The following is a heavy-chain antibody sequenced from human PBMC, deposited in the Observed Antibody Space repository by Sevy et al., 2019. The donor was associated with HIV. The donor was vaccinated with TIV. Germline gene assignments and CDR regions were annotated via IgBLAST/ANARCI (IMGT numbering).Heavy chain of an antibody. CDR1: GFTFSSYW. J-gene: IGHJ4*02. V-gene: IGHV3-74*01. D-gene: IGHD3-10*01. CDR3: ASGITMVRGVPFDH. Sequence: GGSLRLSCAASGFTFSSYWMHWVRQAPGKGLVWVSRIDRDENNTNYADFVKGRFTISRDNAKNTLYLQMNSLRVEDTAVYYCASGITMVRGVPFDHWGQGTLVTVSS. CDR2: IDRDENNT.